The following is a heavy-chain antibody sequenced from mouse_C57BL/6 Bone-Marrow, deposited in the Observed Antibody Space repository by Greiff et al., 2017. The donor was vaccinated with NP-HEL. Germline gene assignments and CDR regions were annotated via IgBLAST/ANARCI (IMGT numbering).Heavy chain of an antibody. CDR1: GYTFTSYG. D-gene: IGHD3-2*02. J-gene: IGHJ2*01. Sequence: VHLVESGAELARPGASVKLSCKASGYTFTSYGISWVKQRTGQGLEWIGEIYPRSGNTYYNEKFKGKATLTADKSSSTAYMELRSLTSEDSAVYFCARGGQLRPDYWGQGTTLTVSS. V-gene: IGHV1-81*01. CDR3: ARGGQLRPDY. CDR2: IYPRSGNT.